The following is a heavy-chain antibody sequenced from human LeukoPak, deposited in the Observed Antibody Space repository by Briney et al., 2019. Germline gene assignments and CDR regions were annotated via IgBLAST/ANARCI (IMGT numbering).Heavy chain of an antibody. Sequence: GGSLRLSCAASGFTFSYYGMHWVRQAPGKGLEWVAVIWYDGSNKYYADSVKGRFTISRDNSKNTLYLQMNSLRAEDTAVYYCAEPEGGYYDIRPDWGQGTLVTVSS. J-gene: IGHJ4*02. CDR2: IWYDGSNK. D-gene: IGHD3-22*01. CDR1: GFTFSYYG. CDR3: AEPEGGYYDIRPD. V-gene: IGHV3-33*06.